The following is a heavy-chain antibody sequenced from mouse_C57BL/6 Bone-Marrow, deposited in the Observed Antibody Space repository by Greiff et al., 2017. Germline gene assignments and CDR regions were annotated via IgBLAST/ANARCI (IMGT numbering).Heavy chain of an antibody. CDR3: AFSYYGNPYFDY. D-gene: IGHD2-1*01. V-gene: IGHV1-19*01. CDR1: GYTFTDYY. J-gene: IGHJ2*01. Sequence: VQLQQSGPVLVKPGASVKMSCTASGYTFTDYYMNWVKQSHGKSLEWIGVINPYNGGTSYNQKFKGKATLTVDKSSSTAYMRLNSLTSDDSAVYYCAFSYYGNPYFDYWGQGTTLTVSS. CDR2: INPYNGGT.